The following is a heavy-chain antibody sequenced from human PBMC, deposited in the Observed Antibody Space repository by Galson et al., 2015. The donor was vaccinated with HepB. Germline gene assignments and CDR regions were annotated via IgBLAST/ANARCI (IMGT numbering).Heavy chain of an antibody. CDR1: GSTFSSYG. Sequence: SLRLSCAASGSTFSSYGMHWVRQAPGEGLEWVAVIWYDGSNKYYADSVKGRFTISRDNSKNALYLQMNSLRAEDTAVYYCAKGVSSSWSYFDYWGQGTLVTVSS. CDR2: IWYDGSNK. D-gene: IGHD6-13*01. CDR3: AKGVSSSWSYFDY. J-gene: IGHJ4*02. V-gene: IGHV3-33*06.